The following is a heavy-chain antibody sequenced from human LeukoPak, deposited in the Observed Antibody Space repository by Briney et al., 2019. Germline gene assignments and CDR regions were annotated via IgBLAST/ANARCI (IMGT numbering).Heavy chain of an antibody. D-gene: IGHD3-3*01. Sequence: SETLSLTCTVSGGTISSYYWSWIRQPAGKGLEWIGEINHSGSTNYNPSLKSRVTISVDTSKNQFSLKLSSVTAADTAVYYCARTYYDFWSGYPLRTNFDYWGQGTLVTVSS. CDR3: ARTYYDFWSGYPLRTNFDY. CDR1: GGTISSYY. V-gene: IGHV4-34*01. CDR2: INHSGST. J-gene: IGHJ4*02.